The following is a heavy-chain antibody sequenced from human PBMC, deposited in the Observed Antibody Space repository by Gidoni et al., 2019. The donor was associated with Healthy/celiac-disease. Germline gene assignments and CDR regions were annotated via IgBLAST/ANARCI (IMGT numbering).Heavy chain of an antibody. CDR1: GFTFSSYA. D-gene: IGHD6-6*01. V-gene: IGHV3-30*04. Sequence: QVQLVESGGGVVQPGRSLRLSCAASGFTFSSYAMHWVRQAPGKGLEWVAVISYDGSNKYYADSVKGRFTISRDNSKNTLYLQMNSLRAEDTAVYYCARDHWQLAEDYWGQGTLVTVSS. J-gene: IGHJ4*02. CDR2: ISYDGSNK. CDR3: ARDHWQLAEDY.